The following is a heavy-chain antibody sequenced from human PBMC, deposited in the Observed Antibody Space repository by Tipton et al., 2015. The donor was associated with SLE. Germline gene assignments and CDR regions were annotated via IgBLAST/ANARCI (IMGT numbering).Heavy chain of an antibody. V-gene: IGHV4-39*07. J-gene: IGHJ4*02. CDR1: GGSISSSSYY. Sequence: LRLSCTVSGGSISSSSYYWGWIRQPPGKGLEWIGSIYYSGSTYYNTYLKSRVTISVDTSKNQFSLKLSSVTAADTAVYYCAEVATIYYWGQGTLVTVSS. D-gene: IGHD5-12*01. CDR3: AEVATIYY. CDR2: IYYSGST.